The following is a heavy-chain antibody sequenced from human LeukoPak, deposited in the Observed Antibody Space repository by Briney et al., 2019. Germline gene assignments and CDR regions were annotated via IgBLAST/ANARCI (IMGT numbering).Heavy chain of an antibody. CDR3: ARVKDCSSTSCYNFDY. J-gene: IGHJ4*02. Sequence: PGGSLRLSRAASGFTFSSYAMHWVRQAPGKGLEWVAVISYDGSNKYYADSVKGRFTISRDNSKNTLYLQMNSLRAEDTAVYYCARVKDCSSTSCYNFDYWGQGTLVTVSS. V-gene: IGHV3-30*04. CDR2: ISYDGSNK. CDR1: GFTFSSYA. D-gene: IGHD2-2*01.